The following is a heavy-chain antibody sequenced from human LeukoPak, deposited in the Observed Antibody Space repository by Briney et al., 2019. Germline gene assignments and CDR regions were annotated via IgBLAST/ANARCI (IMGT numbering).Heavy chain of an antibody. D-gene: IGHD2-2*01. J-gene: IGHJ3*02. CDR1: GGTFSSYA. V-gene: IGHV1-69*06. CDR3: ARDPQLYPGYCNSTSCSGAFDI. Sequence: SVKVSCKASGGTFSSYAISWVRQAPGQGLEWMGGIIPIFGTANYAQKFQGRVTITADKSTGTAYMELSSLRSEDTAVYYCARDPQLYPGYCNSTSCSGAFDIWGQGTMVTVSS. CDR2: IIPIFGTA.